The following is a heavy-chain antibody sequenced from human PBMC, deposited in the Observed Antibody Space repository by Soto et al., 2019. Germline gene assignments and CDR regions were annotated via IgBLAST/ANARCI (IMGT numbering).Heavy chain of an antibody. J-gene: IGHJ4*02. CDR2: IVPMFGTA. CDR1: GGTFSRYA. D-gene: IGHD3-22*01. CDR3: ARGVYYDSRGYYFFF. Sequence: SVEVSCKXSGGTFSRYALSWVRQAPGQGPEWMGGIVPMFGTANYAQKFQGRVTITADESTSTAYMQLSSLRSEDTAVYYCARGVYYDSRGYYFFFWGQGTLVTVSS. V-gene: IGHV1-69*13.